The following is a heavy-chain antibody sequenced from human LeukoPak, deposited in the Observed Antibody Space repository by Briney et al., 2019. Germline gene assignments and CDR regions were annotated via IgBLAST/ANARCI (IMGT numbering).Heavy chain of an antibody. V-gene: IGHV4-59*08. CDR1: GGSISSYY. Sequence: PSETLSLTCTVSGGSISSYYWSWIRQPPGKGLEWIGYIYYSGSTNYNPSLKSRVTIPVDTSKNQFSLKLSSVTAADTAVYYCSRHAKTYYGSGSYSTNFDYWGQGTLVTVSS. CDR2: IYYSGST. CDR3: SRHAKTYYGSGSYSTNFDY. D-gene: IGHD3-10*01. J-gene: IGHJ4*02.